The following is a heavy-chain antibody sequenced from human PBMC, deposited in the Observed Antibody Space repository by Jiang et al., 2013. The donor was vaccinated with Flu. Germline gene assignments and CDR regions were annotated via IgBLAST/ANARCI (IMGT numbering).Heavy chain of an antibody. CDR3: ARVKASGGWYGGGDY. Sequence: GAEVKKPGASVKVSCKASGYTFTSYDINWVRQATGQGLEWMGWMNPNSANTGYAQKFQGRVTMTRDTSISTAYMELSRLRSDDTAVYYCARVKASGGWYGGGDYWGQGTLVTVSS. J-gene: IGHJ4*02. CDR1: GYTFTSYD. V-gene: IGHV1-8*01. CDR2: MNPNSANT. D-gene: IGHD6-19*01.